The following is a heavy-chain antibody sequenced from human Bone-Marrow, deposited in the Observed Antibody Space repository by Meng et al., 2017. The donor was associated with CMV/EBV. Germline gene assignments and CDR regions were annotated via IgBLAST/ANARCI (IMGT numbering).Heavy chain of an antibody. CDR3: ARVRGSVRGVYYYYGMDV. CDR1: GFTFSSYS. V-gene: IGHV3-21*01. CDR2: ISSSSSYI. Sequence: GSLRLSCAASGFTFSSYSMNWVRQAPGRGLEWVSSISSSSSYIYYADSVKGRFTISRDNAKNSLYLQMNSLRAEDTAVYYCARVRGSVRGVYYYYGMDVWGQGTTVTVSS. J-gene: IGHJ6*02. D-gene: IGHD5/OR15-5a*01.